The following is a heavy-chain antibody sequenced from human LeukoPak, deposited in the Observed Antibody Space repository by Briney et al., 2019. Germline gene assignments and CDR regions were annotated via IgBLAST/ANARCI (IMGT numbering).Heavy chain of an antibody. V-gene: IGHV3-66*02. Sequence: GGSLRLSCAASGLTVSSNFLSWVRQAPGKGLEWVSVIHSDGRTFYADTVKGRFTVSRDNSNDMLFLQMNSLRAEDTAVYYCARDVGGMATGYFDYWGQGTPVTVSS. CDR1: GLTVSSNF. J-gene: IGHJ4*02. D-gene: IGHD5-12*01. CDR3: ARDVGGMATGYFDY. CDR2: IHSDGRT.